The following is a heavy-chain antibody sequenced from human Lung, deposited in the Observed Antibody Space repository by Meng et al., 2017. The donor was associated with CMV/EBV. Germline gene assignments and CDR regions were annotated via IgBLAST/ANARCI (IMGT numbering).Heavy chain of an antibody. CDR3: ARGGLSTALPEAPSSSSIDN. Sequence: ASXXVSXKASGYTFTGYFMHWVRQAPGQGLEWMGWINPNSGGTNYAQKFQGRVIMTWDTSISSAYMQLSRLTSNDTAVFYCARGGLSTALPEAPSSSSIDNWXQGTVVTVSS. J-gene: IGHJ4*02. CDR2: INPNSGGT. D-gene: IGHD2/OR15-2a*01. V-gene: IGHV1-2*02. CDR1: GYTFTGYF.